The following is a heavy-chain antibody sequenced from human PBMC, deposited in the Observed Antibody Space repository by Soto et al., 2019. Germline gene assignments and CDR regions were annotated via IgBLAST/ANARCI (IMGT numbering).Heavy chain of an antibody. CDR1: GFTFSSYA. Sequence: PGGSLRLSCAASGFTFSSYAMHWVRQAPGKGLEWVAVISYDGSNKYYADSVKGRFTISRDNSKNTLYLQMNSLRAEDTAVYYCARDMREADCSSTSCYGAAYYYYYYGMDVWGQGTTVTVSS. D-gene: IGHD2-2*01. V-gene: IGHV3-30-3*01. CDR2: ISYDGSNK. J-gene: IGHJ6*02. CDR3: ARDMREADCSSTSCYGAAYYYYYYGMDV.